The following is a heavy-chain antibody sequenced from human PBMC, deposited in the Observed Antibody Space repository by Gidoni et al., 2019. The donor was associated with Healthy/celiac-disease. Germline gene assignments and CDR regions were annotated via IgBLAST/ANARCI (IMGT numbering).Heavy chain of an antibody. V-gene: IGHV3-21*01. D-gene: IGHD4-17*01. Sequence: EVQLVESGGGLVKPGGSLRLSCAASGFTFSSYSMNWVRQAPGKGLEWVSSISSSSSYIYYADSVKGRFTISRDNAKNSLYLQMNSLRAEDTAVYYCARAMGRYDYGDYVSRIDYYYYGMDVWGQGTTVTVSS. CDR2: ISSSSSYI. CDR3: ARAMGRYDYGDYVSRIDYYYYGMDV. CDR1: GFTFSSYS. J-gene: IGHJ6*02.